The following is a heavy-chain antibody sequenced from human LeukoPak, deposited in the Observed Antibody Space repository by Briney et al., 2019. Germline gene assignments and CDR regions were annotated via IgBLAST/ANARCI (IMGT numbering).Heavy chain of an antibody. CDR2: IYYSGST. CDR3: ARDRDYGDAAFDI. J-gene: IGHJ3*02. CDR1: GGSISSGGYY. Sequence: SQTLSLTCTVSGGSISSGGYYWSWIRQHPGKGLEWIGYIYYSGSTYYNPSLKSRVTISVDTSKNQSSLKLSSVTAADTAVYYCARDRDYGDAAFDIWGQGTMVTVSS. V-gene: IGHV4-31*03. D-gene: IGHD4-17*01.